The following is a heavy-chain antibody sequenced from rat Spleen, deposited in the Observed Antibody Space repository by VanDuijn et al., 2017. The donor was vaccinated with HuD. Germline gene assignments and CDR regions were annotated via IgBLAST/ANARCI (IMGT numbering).Heavy chain of an antibody. J-gene: IGHJ4*01. D-gene: IGHD1-2*01. V-gene: IGHV2S1*01. CDR2: IQNGGNT. CDR3: ARAWDYYSSYPLMDA. Sequence: QVQLKESGPGLVQPSQTLSLTCTVSGFSLTSYTVSWVRQPPGKGLEWMGRIQNGGNTDYTSALKSRLSISRDTSKSQLFLKMNSLQTEDTAMYFCARAWDYYSSYPLMDAWGQGASVTVSS. CDR1: GFSLTSYT.